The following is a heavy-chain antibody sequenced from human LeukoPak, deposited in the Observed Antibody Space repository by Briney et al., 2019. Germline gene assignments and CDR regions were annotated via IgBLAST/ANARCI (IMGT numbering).Heavy chain of an antibody. CDR1: GYTFTGYY. Sequence: ASVKVSCKASGYTFTGYYMHWVRQAPGQGLEWMGRINPNSGGTNYAQKFQGRVTMTRDTSISTAYMELSRLRSDDTAVYYCATLNYYDSNGYYSDYWGQGTLVTVSS. CDR2: INPNSGGT. D-gene: IGHD3-22*01. J-gene: IGHJ4*02. V-gene: IGHV1-2*06. CDR3: ATLNYYDSNGYYSDY.